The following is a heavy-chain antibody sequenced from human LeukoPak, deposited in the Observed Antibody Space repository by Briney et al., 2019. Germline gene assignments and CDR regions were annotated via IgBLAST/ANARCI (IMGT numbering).Heavy chain of an antibody. Sequence: SETLSLICTVSGDSISTSAYYWSWIRQRPGTGLEWIAYIHYIGNAYSNPSLESRVTMSVDTSSNQFSLNVASVTAADTAVYYCARVRDDYFFDCWGQGILVTVSS. D-gene: IGHD3-3*01. V-gene: IGHV4-31*03. CDR2: IHYIGNA. CDR3: ARVRDDYFFDC. CDR1: GDSISTSAYY. J-gene: IGHJ4*02.